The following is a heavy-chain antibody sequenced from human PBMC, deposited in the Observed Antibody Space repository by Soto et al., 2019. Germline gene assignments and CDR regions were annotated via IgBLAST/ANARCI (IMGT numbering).Heavy chain of an antibody. CDR2: IIPVLGPA. V-gene: IGHV1-69*06. CDR3: ARGAPTTGWFDY. J-gene: IGHJ4*02. CDR1: GGTFNRYA. D-gene: IGHD6-19*01. Sequence: QVQLVQSGAEVKKPGSSVKVSCKASGGTFNRYAFSWVRQAPGQGLERMGGIIPVLGPANYAQRFHGRVTITADKSTSTAYMELTSLTSEDTAVYFCARGAPTTGWFDYWGQGTLVTVSS.